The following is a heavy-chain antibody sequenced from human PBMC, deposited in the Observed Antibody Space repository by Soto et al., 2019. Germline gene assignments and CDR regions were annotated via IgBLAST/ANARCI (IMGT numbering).Heavy chain of an antibody. D-gene: IGHD2-8*01. CDR2: FDPEDGET. V-gene: IGHV1-24*01. J-gene: IGHJ6*02. CDR1: GYTLTELS. Sequence: RASVKVSCKVSGYTLTELSMHWVRQAPGKGLEWMGGFDPEDGETIYAQKFQGRVTMTEDTSTDTAYMELSSLRSEDTAVYYCATVNCTNGVCYYYYGMDVWGQGTTVTVSS. CDR3: ATVNCTNGVCYYYYGMDV.